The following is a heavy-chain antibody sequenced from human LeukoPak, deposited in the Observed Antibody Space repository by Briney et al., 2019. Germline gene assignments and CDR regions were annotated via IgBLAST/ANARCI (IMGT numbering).Heavy chain of an antibody. CDR2: IYHSGST. V-gene: IGHV4-38-2*02. CDR3: ARQLLDDYGDNYSDY. D-gene: IGHD4-23*01. Sequence: SETLSLTCSVSSYPISNGYYWGWIRQPPGKGLEWIGSIYHSGSTYYNPSLKSRVTISVDTSKNQFSLRLSSVTAADTAVYYCARQLLDDYGDNYSDYWGQGILVTVSS. J-gene: IGHJ4*02. CDR1: SYPISNGYY.